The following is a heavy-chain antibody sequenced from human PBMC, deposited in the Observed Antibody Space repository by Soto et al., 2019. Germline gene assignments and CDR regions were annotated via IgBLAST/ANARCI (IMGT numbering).Heavy chain of an antibody. CDR3: TWCTDYGDYTFDY. Sequence: GGSLRLSCAASGFTFSGSAMHWVRQASGKGLEWVGRIRSNANSYATAYAASVKGRFTISRDDSKNTAYLQMNSLKTEDTAVYYCTWCTDYGDYTFDYWGQGTLVTVSS. D-gene: IGHD4-17*01. V-gene: IGHV3-73*01. J-gene: IGHJ4*02. CDR1: GFTFSGSA. CDR2: IRSNANSYAT.